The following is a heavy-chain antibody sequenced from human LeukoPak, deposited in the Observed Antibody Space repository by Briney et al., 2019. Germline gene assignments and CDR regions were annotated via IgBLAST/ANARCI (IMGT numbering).Heavy chain of an antibody. J-gene: IGHJ4*02. Sequence: SETLSLTCTVSGGSISSGYYYWSWIRQHPGKGLEWIGYIFYSGNIYYNPSLKSRVTISPDSSKNQFSLKLNSVTAADTAVYYCARVIVVITAFDYWGQGTLVTVSS. D-gene: IGHD3-22*01. V-gene: IGHV4-31*03. CDR2: IFYSGNI. CDR1: GGSISSGYYY. CDR3: ARVIVVITAFDY.